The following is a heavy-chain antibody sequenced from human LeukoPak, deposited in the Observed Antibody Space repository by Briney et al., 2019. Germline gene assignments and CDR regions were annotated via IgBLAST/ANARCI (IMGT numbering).Heavy chain of an antibody. CDR2: IRYDGGNK. CDR1: GFTFSSYG. CDR3: VRGYSYGWFDP. Sequence: PGGSLRLSCAASGFTFSSYGMHWVRQAPGKVLEWVAFIRYDGGNKYYADSVKGRFTISRDNSKNTLYLQMNSLRAEDTAVYYCVRGYSYGWFDPWGQGTLVTVSS. J-gene: IGHJ5*02. V-gene: IGHV3-30*02. D-gene: IGHD5-18*01.